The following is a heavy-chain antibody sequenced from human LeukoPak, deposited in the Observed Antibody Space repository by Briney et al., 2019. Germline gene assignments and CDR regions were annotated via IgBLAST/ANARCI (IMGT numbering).Heavy chain of an antibody. CDR2: IYYSGST. CDR3: ARSIVNLTPFET. CDR1: GGSISSYY. V-gene: IGHV4-59*01. J-gene: IGHJ5*02. D-gene: IGHD2-21*01. Sequence: SEALSLTCSVSGGSISSYYWSWVRQPPGKGLEWIGYIYYSGSTNYNPSLKSRVTISVDTSKNQFSLKLSSVTAADTAVYYCARSIVNLTPFETWGQGTLVTVSS.